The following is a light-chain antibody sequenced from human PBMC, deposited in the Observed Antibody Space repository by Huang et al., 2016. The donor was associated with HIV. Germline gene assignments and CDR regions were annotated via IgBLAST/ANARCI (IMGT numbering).Light chain of an antibody. V-gene: IGKV3-15*01. CDR1: QNVRNN. J-gene: IGKJ4*01. CDR3: QQFNNWPPA. Sequence: ETLMTQFPAALSVSPGERATLPCRASQNVRNNLAWYQQKPGQAPRLLFYEASSRATVVPGRFSASGSGIDFTLTISSLQSEDFAVYYCQQFNNWPPAFGGGTTVEIK. CDR2: EAS.